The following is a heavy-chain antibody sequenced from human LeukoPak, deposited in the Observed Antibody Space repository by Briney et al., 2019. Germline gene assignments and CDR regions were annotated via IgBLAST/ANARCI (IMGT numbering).Heavy chain of an antibody. Sequence: GGSPRLSCAASGFTFSSYWMHWVRQAPGKGLVWVSRINSDGSSTSYADSVKGRFTISRDNAKNTLYLQMNSLRAEDTAVYYCARGGYDDHYYYGMDVWGQGTTVTVSS. CDR1: GFTFSSYW. V-gene: IGHV3-74*01. CDR3: ARGGYDDHYYYGMDV. D-gene: IGHD5-12*01. CDR2: INSDGSST. J-gene: IGHJ6*02.